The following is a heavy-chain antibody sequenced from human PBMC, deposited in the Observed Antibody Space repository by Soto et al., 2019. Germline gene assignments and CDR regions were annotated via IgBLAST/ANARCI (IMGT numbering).Heavy chain of an antibody. Sequence: QVQLQESGPGLVKPSQTLSLTCTVSGGSISSGGYYWSWIRQHPGKGLEWIGYIYYSGSTYYNPSLKSRVTISVDTSKNQFPLTLSSLTAAATAVYYCARGDPDSDAFDLWGQGTMVTVSS. V-gene: IGHV4-31*03. CDR3: ARGDPDSDAFDL. J-gene: IGHJ3*01. D-gene: IGHD7-27*01. CDR2: IYYSGST. CDR1: GGSISSGGYY.